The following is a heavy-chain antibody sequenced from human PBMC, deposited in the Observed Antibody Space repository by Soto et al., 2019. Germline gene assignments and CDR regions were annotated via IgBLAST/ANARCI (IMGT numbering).Heavy chain of an antibody. CDR2: IYWDDAK. CDR1: GFSLSTSGVG. Sequence: QITLKESGPTLVKPTQTLTLTCTFSGFSLSTSGVGVGWIRQPPGKALEWLALIYWDDAKHYSPSLKSRLTITKDPSKNQVFLTVTNMAPVDPATFYGAHKGGGDRILDYWGQGTLVTVSS. CDR3: AHKGGGDRILDY. J-gene: IGHJ4*02. V-gene: IGHV2-5*02. D-gene: IGHD3-16*01.